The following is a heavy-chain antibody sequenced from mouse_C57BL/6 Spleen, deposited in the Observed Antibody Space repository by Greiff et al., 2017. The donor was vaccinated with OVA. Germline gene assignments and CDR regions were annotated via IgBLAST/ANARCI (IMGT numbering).Heavy chain of an antibody. J-gene: IGHJ3*01. CDR2: ISSGGDYI. D-gene: IGHD2-1*01. CDR3: TRDYYGNYEDPWFAY. V-gene: IGHV5-9-1*02. Sequence: EVKVVESGEGLVKPGGSLKLSCAASGFTFSSYAMSWVRQTPEKRLEWVAYISSGGDYIYYADTVKGRFTISRDNARNTLYLQMSSLKSEDTAMYYCTRDYYGNYEDPWFAYWGQGTLVTVSA. CDR1: GFTFSSYA.